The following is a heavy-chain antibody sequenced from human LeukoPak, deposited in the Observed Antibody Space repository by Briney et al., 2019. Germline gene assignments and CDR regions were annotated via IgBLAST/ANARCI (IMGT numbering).Heavy chain of an antibody. CDR1: GGSISSGDYY. CDR2: IYYSGSA. J-gene: IGHJ4*02. Sequence: PSETLSLTCTVSGGSISSGDYYWGWIRQPPGKGLEWIGYIYYSGSAYYNPSLKSRVTISVDTSKNQFSLELSSVTAADTAVYYCAGGWYSSSPDYWGQGTLVTVSS. V-gene: IGHV4-30-4*01. CDR3: AGGWYSSSPDY. D-gene: IGHD6-6*01.